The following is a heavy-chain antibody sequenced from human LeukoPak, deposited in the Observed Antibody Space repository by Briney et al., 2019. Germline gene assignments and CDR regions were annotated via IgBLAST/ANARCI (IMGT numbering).Heavy chain of an antibody. V-gene: IGHV3-30*02. CDR3: ARGGVDYYGSGTYYLMYYFDY. Sequence: GGSLRLSCAASGFTLSTYGMHWVRQAPGKGLEWVAFIRYDGSNKYYADSVKGRFTISRDNSKNTLYLQMNSLRAEDTAVYFCARGGVDYYGSGTYYLMYYFDYWGQGALVTVSS. D-gene: IGHD3-10*01. CDR2: IRYDGSNK. J-gene: IGHJ4*02. CDR1: GFTLSTYG.